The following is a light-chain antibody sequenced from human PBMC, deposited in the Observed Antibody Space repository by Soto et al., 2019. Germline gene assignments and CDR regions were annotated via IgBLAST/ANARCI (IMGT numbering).Light chain of an antibody. Sequence: EIVLTQSPATLSLSPGERATLSGRPSKSVRSYLAWYQQKPGQAPRLLIYDASNRATGIPARFSGSGSGTDFTLTISSLEPEDFAVYYCQQRSNWPPTFGGGTKVEIK. V-gene: IGKV3-11*01. CDR1: KSVRSY. CDR3: QQRSNWPPT. J-gene: IGKJ4*01. CDR2: DAS.